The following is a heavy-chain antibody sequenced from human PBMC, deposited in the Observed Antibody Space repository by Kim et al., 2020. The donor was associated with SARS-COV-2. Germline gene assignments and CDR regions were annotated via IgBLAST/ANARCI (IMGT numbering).Heavy chain of an antibody. CDR1: GGSISSYY. CDR3: ARGLRNYDSGGYYFRDDY. Sequence: SETLSLTCTVSGGSISSYYWSWIRQPTGKGLEWIGRIYTSGSTNYNPSLKSRITMSVDTSKNQISLKLSSVTAADTAVYYCARGLRNYDSGGYYFRDDYWGQGTLVTVSS. CDR2: IYTSGST. J-gene: IGHJ4*02. V-gene: IGHV4-4*07. D-gene: IGHD3-22*01.